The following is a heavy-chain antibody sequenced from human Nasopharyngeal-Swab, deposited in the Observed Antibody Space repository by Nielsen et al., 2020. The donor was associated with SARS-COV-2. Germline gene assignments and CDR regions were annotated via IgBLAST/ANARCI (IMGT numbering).Heavy chain of an antibody. V-gene: IGHV3-7*01. CDR3: ARAGASSSGRYYMDV. D-gene: IGHD3-10*01. J-gene: IGHJ6*03. CDR1: GFTFGTFW. CDR2: IKEDESEI. Sequence: GGSLRLSCAASGFTFGTFWMCWIRQVPGKGLEWVGAIKEDESEIPYVDSVKGRFATSRDNAKNSLSLQMNSLRAEDTAVYFCARAGASSSGRYYMDVWGKGTSVTVSS.